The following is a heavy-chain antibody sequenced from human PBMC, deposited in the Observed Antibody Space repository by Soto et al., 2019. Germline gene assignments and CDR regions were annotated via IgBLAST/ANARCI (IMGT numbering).Heavy chain of an antibody. CDR2: ISSYNGDT. J-gene: IGHJ6*02. CDR3: AREGVASYYYSGMDV. V-gene: IGHV1-18*01. D-gene: IGHD5-12*01. CDR1: GYTFTRSG. Sequence: QVQLVQSGAEVKKPGASVKVSCKASGYTFTRSGISWVRQAPGQGPEWMGWISSYNGDTNYAQTFQGRVTMTTDTSTSTAYMELRSLRSADTAVYYCAREGVASYYYSGMDVWGQGTPVTVSS.